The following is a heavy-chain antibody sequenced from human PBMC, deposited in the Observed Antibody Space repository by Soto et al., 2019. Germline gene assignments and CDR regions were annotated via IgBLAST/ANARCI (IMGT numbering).Heavy chain of an antibody. V-gene: IGHV3-23*01. J-gene: IGHJ6*03. CDR2: ISGSGGST. CDR3: AKDRTGRSYYYYYMDV. Sequence: GGSLRLSCAASGFTFSSYAMSWVRQAPGKGLEWVSAISGSGGSTDYADSVKGRFTISRDNSKNTLYLQMNSLRAEDTAVYYCAKDRTGRSYYYYYMDVWGKGTTVTVSS. CDR1: GFTFSSYA. D-gene: IGHD1-1*01.